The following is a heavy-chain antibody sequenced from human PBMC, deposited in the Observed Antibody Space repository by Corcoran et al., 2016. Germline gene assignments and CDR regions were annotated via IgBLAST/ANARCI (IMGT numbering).Heavy chain of an antibody. D-gene: IGHD2-21*02. CDR2: INPSGGST. CDR3: AGAGIVVVTAPTW. V-gene: IGHV1-46*01. CDR1: GYTFTSYY. J-gene: IGHJ4*02. Sequence: QVQLVQSGAEVKKPGASVKVSCKASGYTFTSYYMHWVRQAPGQGLEWMGIINPSGGSTSYAQKFQGRVTMTRDTSTSTVYMELSSLRSEDTAVYYCAGAGIVVVTAPTWWGQGTLVTVSS.